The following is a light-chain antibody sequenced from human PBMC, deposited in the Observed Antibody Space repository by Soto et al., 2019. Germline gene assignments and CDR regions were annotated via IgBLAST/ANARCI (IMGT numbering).Light chain of an antibody. Sequence: QSVLTQPASVSGSPGQSITISCTGTNNDVGGYNYVSWYQQHPGKAPKLMIYDVTNRPSGVSNRFSGSKSGNTASLTISGLQAEDEADYYCSSYTSSTLDVFGTGTKVTVL. J-gene: IGLJ1*01. CDR1: NNDVGGYNY. CDR3: SSYTSSTLDV. V-gene: IGLV2-14*01. CDR2: DVT.